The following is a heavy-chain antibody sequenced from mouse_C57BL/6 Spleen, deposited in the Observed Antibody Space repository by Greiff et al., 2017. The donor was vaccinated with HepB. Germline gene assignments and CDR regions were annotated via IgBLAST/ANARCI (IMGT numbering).Heavy chain of an antibody. V-gene: IGHV1-26*01. D-gene: IGHD1-1*01. CDR1: GYTFTDYY. J-gene: IGHJ2*01. CDR3: VRYYYGSSYEDY. CDR2: INPNNGGT. Sequence: EVQLQQSGPELVKPGASVKISCKASGYTFTDYYMNWVKQSHGKSLEWIGDINPNNGGTSYNQKFKGKATLTVDKSSSTAYMELRSLTSEDSAVYYCVRYYYGSSYEDYWGQGTTLTVSS.